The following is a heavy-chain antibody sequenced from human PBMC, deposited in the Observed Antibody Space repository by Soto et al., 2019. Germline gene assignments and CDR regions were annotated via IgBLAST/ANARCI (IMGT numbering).Heavy chain of an antibody. CDR2: IKSKTDGGTT. J-gene: IGHJ4*02. Sequence: GGSLRLSCAASGFTVSNARMKWVRQAPEKGLEWVGRIKSKTDGGTTDYAAPVKGRFTISRDDSKNTLYLQVNSLKTEDTAVYYCTTNPENCGGDCFHWGQGTLVTVSS. CDR1: GFTVSNAR. CDR3: TTNPENCGGDCFH. D-gene: IGHD2-21*02. V-gene: IGHV3-15*07.